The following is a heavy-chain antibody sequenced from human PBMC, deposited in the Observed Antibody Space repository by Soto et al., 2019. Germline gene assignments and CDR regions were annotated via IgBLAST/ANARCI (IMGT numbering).Heavy chain of an antibody. J-gene: IGHJ4*02. CDR3: AKDVKVRGANWFDY. CDR1: GFTFSNYA. D-gene: IGHD3-10*01. Sequence: EVQVLESGGGLVQPGGSLRLSCAGSGFTFSNYAMSWVRQAPGKGLEWVSGISGNGDSTYYGDSVKGRFTISRDNSKNTLSLQMNSLRVENTAGYYCAKDVKVRGANWFDYWGQGTLVTVSS. CDR2: ISGNGDST. V-gene: IGHV3-23*01.